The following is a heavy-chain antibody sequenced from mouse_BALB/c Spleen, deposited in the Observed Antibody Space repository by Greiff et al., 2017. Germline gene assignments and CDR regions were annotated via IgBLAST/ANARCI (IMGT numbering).Heavy chain of an antibody. CDR3: ASDTTNAMDY. J-gene: IGHJ4*01. D-gene: IGHD1-1*01. V-gene: IGHV1-4*02. CDR2: INPSSGYT. Sequence: QVQLQQSAAELARPGASVKMSCKASGYTFTSYTMHWVKQRPGQGLEWIGYINPSSGYTEYNQKFKSKATLTVDKSSSTAYMQLSSLTSEDSAVYYCASDTTNAMDYWGQGTSVTVSS. CDR1: GYTFTSYT.